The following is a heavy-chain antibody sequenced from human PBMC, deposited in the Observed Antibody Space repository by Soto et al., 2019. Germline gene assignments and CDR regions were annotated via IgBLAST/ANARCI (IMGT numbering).Heavy chain of an antibody. D-gene: IGHD3-9*01. CDR3: ALFRYVAYVVFDP. CDR2: IYWDDDK. J-gene: IGHJ5*02. V-gene: IGHV2-5*02. CDR1: GFSLRSTEEG. Sequence: QITLKESGPTLVKPTQTLTLTCTFSGFSLRSTEEGVGWIRQPPGKALEWLALIYWDDDKLYSPSLKNRLTITRDTSKNQVVLTVTDMGPVDTATYYCALFRYVAYVVFDPWGQGTPVIVSS.